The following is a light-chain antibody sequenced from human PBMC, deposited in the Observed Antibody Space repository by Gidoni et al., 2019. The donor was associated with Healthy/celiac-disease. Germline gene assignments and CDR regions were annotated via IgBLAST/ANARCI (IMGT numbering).Light chain of an antibody. Sequence: QSALTQPASVSGSPGQSITISCTGTSSDVGGYNYVSWYQQPPGKAPKLMIYEVSNRPSGVSNRFSGSKSGNTASLTISGLQAEDEADYYCSSYTSSSTGWVFGGGTKLTVL. CDR2: EVS. J-gene: IGLJ3*02. V-gene: IGLV2-14*01. CDR1: SSDVGGYNY. CDR3: SSYTSSSTGWV.